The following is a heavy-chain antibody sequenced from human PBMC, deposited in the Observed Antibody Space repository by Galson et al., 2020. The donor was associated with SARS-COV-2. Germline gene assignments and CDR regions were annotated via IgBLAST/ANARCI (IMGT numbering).Heavy chain of an antibody. D-gene: IGHD3-3*01. CDR2: IYHSGST. V-gene: IGHV4-38-2*02. CDR3: AREWRITIFGVVILYFDY. Sequence: SETLSLTCTVSGYSISSGYYWGWIRQPPGKGLEWIGSIYHSGSTYYNPSLKSRVTISVDTSKNQFSLKLSSVTAADTAVYYCAREWRITIFGVVILYFDYWGQGTLVTVSS. CDR1: GYSISSGYY. J-gene: IGHJ4*02.